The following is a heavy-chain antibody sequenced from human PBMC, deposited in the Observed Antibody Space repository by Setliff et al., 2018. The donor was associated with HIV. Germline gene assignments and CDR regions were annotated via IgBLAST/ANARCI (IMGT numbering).Heavy chain of an antibody. CDR3: ARDRPPSTVDMLGAFDR. V-gene: IGHV4-59*01. CDR1: RGSIRRYY. Sequence: PSETLSLTCTVSRGSIRRYYWSWIRQPPGKGLEWIGYSYYTGTTKYNPSLKSRVTMSVDTSKNQLSLKLSSLTAADTAVYYCARDRPPSTVDMLGAFDRWGQGTMVTVSS. D-gene: IGHD4-17*01. CDR2: SYYTGTT. J-gene: IGHJ3*02.